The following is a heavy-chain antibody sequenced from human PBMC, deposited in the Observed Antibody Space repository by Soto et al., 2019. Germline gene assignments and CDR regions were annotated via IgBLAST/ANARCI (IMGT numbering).Heavy chain of an antibody. D-gene: IGHD3-10*01. J-gene: IGHJ5*02. Sequence: SETLSLTCTVSGGSISSYYWSWIRQPPGKGLEWIGYIYYSGSTNYNPSLKSRVTISVDTSKNQFSLKLSSVTAADTAVYYCARDPRSGWFDPWGQGTLVTVSS. CDR1: GGSISSYY. V-gene: IGHV4-59*01. CDR3: ARDPRSGWFDP. CDR2: IYYSGST.